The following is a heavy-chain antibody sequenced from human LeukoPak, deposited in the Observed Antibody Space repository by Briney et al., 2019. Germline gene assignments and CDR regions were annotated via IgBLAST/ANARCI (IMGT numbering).Heavy chain of an antibody. CDR1: GGSISSGGYY. Sequence: SQTLSLTCTVSGGSISSGGYYWSWIRQHQGKGLEWIGYIYYSGSTYYNPSLKSRVTISVDTSKNQFSLKLSSVTAADTAVYYCARVSLYCSGGSCYFGYFQHWGQGTLVTVSS. V-gene: IGHV4-31*03. D-gene: IGHD2-15*01. J-gene: IGHJ1*01. CDR2: IYYSGST. CDR3: ARVSLYCSGGSCYFGYFQH.